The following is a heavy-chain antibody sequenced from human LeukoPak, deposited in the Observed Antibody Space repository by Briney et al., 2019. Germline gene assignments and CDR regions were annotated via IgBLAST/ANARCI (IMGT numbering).Heavy chain of an antibody. CDR3: AREECSGGSCYSEG. V-gene: IGHV1-2*02. CDR2: INPNSGDT. Sequence: ASVKVSCKASGYSFTGYYMHWVRQAPGQGLEWMGWINPNSGDTKYAQKFQGRVTMTRDTSISTAYMELSRLRSDDTAVYYCAREECSGGSCYSEGWGQGTLVTVSS. D-gene: IGHD2-15*01. J-gene: IGHJ4*02. CDR1: GYSFTGYY.